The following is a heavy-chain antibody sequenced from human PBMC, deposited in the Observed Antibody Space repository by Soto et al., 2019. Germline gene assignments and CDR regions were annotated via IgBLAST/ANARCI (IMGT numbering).Heavy chain of an antibody. D-gene: IGHD3-10*01. V-gene: IGHV4-59*01. Sequence: SETLSLTCTVSGGSISSYYWSWIRQPPGKGLEWIGYIYYSGSTNYNPSLKSRVTISVDTSKNQFSLKLSSVTAADTAVYYCARGRHYRFDYWGQGTLVTVSS. CDR1: GGSISSYY. J-gene: IGHJ4*02. CDR2: IYYSGST. CDR3: ARGRHYRFDY.